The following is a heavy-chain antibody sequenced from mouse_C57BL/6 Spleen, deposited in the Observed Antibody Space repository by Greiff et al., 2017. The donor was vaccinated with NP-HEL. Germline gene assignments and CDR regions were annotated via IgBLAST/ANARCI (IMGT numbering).Heavy chain of an antibody. D-gene: IGHD2-3*01. V-gene: IGHV3-6*01. CDR2: ISYDGSN. J-gene: IGHJ4*01. Sequence: VQLKESGPGLVKPSQSLSLTCSVTGYSITSGYYWNWIRQFPGNKLEWMGYISYDGSNNYNPSLKNRISITRDTSKNQFFLKLNSVTTEDTATYYCARVVGYFYAMDYWGQGTSVTVSS. CDR1: GYSITSGYY. CDR3: ARVVGYFYAMDY.